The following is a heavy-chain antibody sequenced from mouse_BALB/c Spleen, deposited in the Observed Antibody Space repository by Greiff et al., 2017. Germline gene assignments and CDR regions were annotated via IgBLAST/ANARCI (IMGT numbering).Heavy chain of an antibody. V-gene: IGHV5-6-2*01. CDR1: GFTFSSYY. CDR3: ARQDNDGYSDY. Sequence: EVKVVESGGGLVKLGGSLKLSCAASGFTFSSYYMSWVRQTPEKRLELVAAINSNGGSTYYPDTVKGRFTISRDNAKNTLYLQMSSLKSEDTALYYCARQDNDGYSDYWGQGTTLTVSS. CDR2: INSNGGST. J-gene: IGHJ2*01. D-gene: IGHD2-3*01.